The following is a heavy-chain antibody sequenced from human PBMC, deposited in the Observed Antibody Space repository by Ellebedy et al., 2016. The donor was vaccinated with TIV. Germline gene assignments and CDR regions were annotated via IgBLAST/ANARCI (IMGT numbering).Heavy chain of an antibody. V-gene: IGHV3-53*01. CDR1: GFSVTNNY. D-gene: IGHD5-12*01. J-gene: IGHJ6*02. CDR2: IYAGGTT. Sequence: GGSLRLSCAASGFSVTNNYMSWVRQAPGQGLEWVSLIYAGGTTNYADSVKGRFTISRDTSNNTVHLEMNSLRAEDTAVYYCAREMVAPGPYDYFYGMDVWGPGTTVTVSS. CDR3: AREMVAPGPYDYFYGMDV.